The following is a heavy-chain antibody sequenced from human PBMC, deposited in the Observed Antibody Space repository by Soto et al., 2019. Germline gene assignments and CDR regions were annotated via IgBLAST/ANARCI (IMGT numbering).Heavy chain of an antibody. V-gene: IGHV1-18*01. D-gene: IGHD1-20*01. CDR2: ISVYNGDT. Sequence: VKSACTSSGYTSTAFGVSWVRQARGQGLEWMGWISVYNGDTKYAQQLQGRVTMTTDTSTNTAYMELRSLRSDDTAVYYCTRYKILLLLQRPPLFALDPWG. CDR3: TRYKILLLLQRPPLFALDP. J-gene: IGHJ5*02. CDR1: GYTSTAFG.